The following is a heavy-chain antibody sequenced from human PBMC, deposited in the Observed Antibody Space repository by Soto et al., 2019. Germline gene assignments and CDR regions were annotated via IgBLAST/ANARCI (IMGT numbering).Heavy chain of an antibody. D-gene: IGHD5-12*01. J-gene: IGHJ3*02. V-gene: IGHV1-69*13. CDR2: IIPIFGTA. CDR1: GGTFSSYA. CDR3: ARDSGANSGYDYAFDI. Sequence: SVKVSCKASGGTFSSYAISWVRQAPGQGLEWMGGIIPIFGTANYAQKFQGRVTITADESASTAYMELSSLRSEDTAVYYCARDSGANSGYDYAFDIWGQGTMVTVSS.